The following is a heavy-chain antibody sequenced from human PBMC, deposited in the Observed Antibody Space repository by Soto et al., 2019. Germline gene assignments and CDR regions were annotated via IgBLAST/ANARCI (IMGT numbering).Heavy chain of an antibody. CDR2: ISFDGNNK. Sequence: LRLSCAASGFTFSNYGMHWVRQAPGKGLEWVAIISFDGNNKYYSDSVKGRFTISRDNSKNMVFLQMNSLRPEDTAVYYCVKPKEHFYDSSPGETWGQGTPVTVSS. CDR1: GFTFSNYG. CDR3: VKPKEHFYDSSPGET. V-gene: IGHV3-30*18. J-gene: IGHJ5*02. D-gene: IGHD3-22*01.